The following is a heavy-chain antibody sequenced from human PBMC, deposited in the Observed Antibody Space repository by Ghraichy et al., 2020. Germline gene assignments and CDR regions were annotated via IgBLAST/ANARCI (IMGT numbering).Heavy chain of an antibody. CDR1: GFTVSSNF. D-gene: IGHD5-24*01. CDR3: ARAGAGGGQGYNGVDY. V-gene: IGHV3-53*01. J-gene: IGHJ4*02. Sequence: GGSLRLSCAASGFTVSSNFMTWVRQAPGKGLEWVSVIYSGGNTYYADSVKGRLTISRDNSRNTLYLQMNSLRVEDTAVYYCARAGAGGGQGYNGVDYWGQGTLVTVSS. CDR2: IYSGGNT.